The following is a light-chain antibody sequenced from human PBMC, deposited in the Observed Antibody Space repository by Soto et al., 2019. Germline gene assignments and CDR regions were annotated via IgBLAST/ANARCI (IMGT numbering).Light chain of an antibody. CDR2: LNSDGSH. CDR1: SGHSSYA. Sequence: QLVLTQSPSASASLGASVKLTCTLSSGHSSYAIAWHQQQPEKGPRYLMKLNSDGSHSKGDGIPDRFSGSSSGAVRYLTISRLQSEDEADYYCQTWGTAIHVFGGGTKLTVL. CDR3: QTWGTAIHV. V-gene: IGLV4-69*01. J-gene: IGLJ3*02.